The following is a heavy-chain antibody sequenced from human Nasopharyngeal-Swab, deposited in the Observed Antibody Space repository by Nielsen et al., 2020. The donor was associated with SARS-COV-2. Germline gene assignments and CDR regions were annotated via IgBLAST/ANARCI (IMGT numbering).Heavy chain of an antibody. CDR3: ARGQRITIFGVVRNAFDI. D-gene: IGHD3-3*01. CDR1: GGSISSGGYY. V-gene: IGHV4-30-4*01. J-gene: IGHJ3*02. Sequence: SETLSLTCAVSGGSISSGGYYWSWIRQPPGKGLEWIGYIYYSGSTYYNPSLKSRVTISVDTSKNQFSLKLSSATAADTAVYYCARGQRITIFGVVRNAFDIWGQGTMVTVSS. CDR2: IYYSGST.